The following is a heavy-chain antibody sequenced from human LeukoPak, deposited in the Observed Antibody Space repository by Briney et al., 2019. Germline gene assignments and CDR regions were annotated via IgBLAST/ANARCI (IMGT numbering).Heavy chain of an antibody. Sequence: GGSLRLSCAASGFTFSSYSMNWVRQAPGKGLEWVSYISSSSSTIYYADSVKGRFTISRDNAKNSLYLQMNSLRAEDTAVYYCARGLPYYDLWSASSLLMDVWGKGTTVTVSS. D-gene: IGHD3-3*01. CDR1: GFTFSSYS. J-gene: IGHJ6*03. V-gene: IGHV3-48*04. CDR2: ISSSSSTI. CDR3: ARGLPYYDLWSASSLLMDV.